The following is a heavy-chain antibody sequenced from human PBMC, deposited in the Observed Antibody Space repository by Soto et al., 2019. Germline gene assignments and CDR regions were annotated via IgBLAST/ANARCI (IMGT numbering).Heavy chain of an antibody. CDR2: IYSGGST. CDR3: ARDEDTAMAND. CDR1: GFTVSSNY. J-gene: IGHJ4*02. D-gene: IGHD5-18*01. Sequence: EVQLVASGGGLVQPGGSLRLYCAASGFTVSSNYMSGVRQAPGKGLEGVSVIYSGGSTYYADSGKGRFTISRHNSKNTLYLQMNSLRAEDTALYYSARDEDTAMANDWGQGTLVTVSS. V-gene: IGHV3-53*04.